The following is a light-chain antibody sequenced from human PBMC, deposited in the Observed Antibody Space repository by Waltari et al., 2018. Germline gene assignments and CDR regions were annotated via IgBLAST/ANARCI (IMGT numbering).Light chain of an antibody. Sequence: QSALTQPRSVSGSPGQSVTISCTGTSRDADTDQYVSWFQQRPGSAPKRLIFDVSERPSGVPDRFSGSKSANTASLTISGLQPEDEADYYCCSYAGSYTYVFGPGTSVTVL. CDR1: SRDADTDQY. CDR3: CSYAGSYTYV. CDR2: DVS. J-gene: IGLJ1*01. V-gene: IGLV2-11*01.